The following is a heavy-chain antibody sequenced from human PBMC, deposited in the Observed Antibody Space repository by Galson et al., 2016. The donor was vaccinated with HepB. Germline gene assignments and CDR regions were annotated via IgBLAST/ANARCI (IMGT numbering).Heavy chain of an antibody. CDR3: AAYYYVWHFDL. V-gene: IGHV1-24*01. D-gene: IGHD3-16*01. CDR1: GYRLSELS. J-gene: IGHJ2*01. CDR2: FDPEHGET. Sequence: SVKVSCQVSGYRLSELSMHWVRQAPGKGLEWMGGFDPEHGETIFTQKFQGRVTVTEDTSTDTAYMDLSSLRSDDTAVYYCAAYYYVWHFDLWGRGTLVTVSS.